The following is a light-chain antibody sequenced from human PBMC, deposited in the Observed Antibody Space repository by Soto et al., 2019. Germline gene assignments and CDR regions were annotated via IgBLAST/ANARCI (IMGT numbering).Light chain of an antibody. V-gene: IGKV3-20*01. CDR1: QSVSSTY. CDR2: SAS. Sequence: EIVLTQSPGTLSLSPGERVTLSCRASQSVSSTYLAWYQQKLGQAPRLLIYSASRRATGIPDRFSGSGSGTDFTLTISRLEPEDFAVYYCQHYGSSLTFGGGTTVEI. CDR3: QHYGSSLT. J-gene: IGKJ4*01.